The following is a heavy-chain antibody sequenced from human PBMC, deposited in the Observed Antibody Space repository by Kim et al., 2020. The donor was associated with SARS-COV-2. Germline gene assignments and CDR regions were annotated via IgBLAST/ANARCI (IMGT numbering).Heavy chain of an antibody. V-gene: IGHV4-59*01. CDR1: GGSISSYY. Sequence: SETLSLTCTVSGGSISSYYWSWIRQPPGKGLEWIGYIYYSGSTNYNTSLKSRVTISVDTSKNQFSLKLSSVTAADTAVYYCARYCSGGSCYSDYYYYYGMDVWGQGTTVTVSS. CDR2: IYYSGST. J-gene: IGHJ6*02. D-gene: IGHD2-15*01. CDR3: ARYCSGGSCYSDYYYYYGMDV.